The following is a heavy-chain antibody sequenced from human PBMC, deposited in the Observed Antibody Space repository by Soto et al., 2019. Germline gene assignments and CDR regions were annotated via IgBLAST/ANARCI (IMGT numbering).Heavy chain of an antibody. V-gene: IGHV1-2*04. D-gene: IGHD3-10*01. Sequence: ASVKVSCKASGYTFTGYYMHWVRQAPGQGLEWMGWINPNSGGTNYAQKFQGWVTRTRDTSISTAYMELSRLRSDDTAVYYCASMLQYGSGTFDAFDIWGQGTMVTVSS. J-gene: IGHJ3*02. CDR1: GYTFTGYY. CDR2: INPNSGGT. CDR3: ASMLQYGSGTFDAFDI.